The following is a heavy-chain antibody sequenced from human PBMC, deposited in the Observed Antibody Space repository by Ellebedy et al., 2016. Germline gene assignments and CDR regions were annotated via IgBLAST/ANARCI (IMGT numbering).Heavy chain of an antibody. CDR2: INPSGGST. J-gene: IGHJ4*02. V-gene: IGHV1-46*01. CDR1: GYTFTSYY. D-gene: IGHD6-13*01. Sequence: ASVKVSCKASGYTFTSYYMHWVRQAPGQGLEWMGIINPSGGSTSYAQKFQGRVTMTRDTSTSTVYMELSSLRSEDTAVYYCARGGARIAAAGTEGFDYWGQGTLVTVSS. CDR3: ARGGARIAAAGTEGFDY.